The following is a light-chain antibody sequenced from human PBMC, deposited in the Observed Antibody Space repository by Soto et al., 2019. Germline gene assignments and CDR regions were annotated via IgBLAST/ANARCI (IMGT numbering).Light chain of an antibody. CDR2: EVS. CDR1: SSDVGGYNY. Sequence: QSALTQPPSASGSPGQSVTISCTGTSSDVGGYNYVSWYQQHPGKAPKLMIYEVSKRPSGVPDRFSGSKSGNTASLTVSGLQAEDEADHYCSSNAGSKYVFGTGTKLTV. V-gene: IGLV2-8*01. J-gene: IGLJ1*01. CDR3: SSNAGSKYV.